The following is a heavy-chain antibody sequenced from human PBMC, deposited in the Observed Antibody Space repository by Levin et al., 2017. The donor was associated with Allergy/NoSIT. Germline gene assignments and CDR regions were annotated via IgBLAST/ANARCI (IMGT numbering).Heavy chain of an antibody. CDR2: IYSGGST. V-gene: IGHV3-53*01. CDR3: ARDLPYLGHAFDI. CDR1: GFTVSSNY. D-gene: IGHD2/OR15-2a*01. Sequence: PGGSLRLSCAASGFTVSSNYMSWVRQAPGKGLEWVSVIYSGGSTYYADSVKGRFTISRDNSKNTLYLQMNSLRAEDTAVYYCARDLPYLGHAFDIWGQGTMVTVSS. J-gene: IGHJ3*02.